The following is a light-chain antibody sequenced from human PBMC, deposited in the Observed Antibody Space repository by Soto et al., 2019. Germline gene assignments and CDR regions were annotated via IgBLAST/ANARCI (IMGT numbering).Light chain of an antibody. V-gene: IGLV2-14*01. J-gene: IGLJ1*01. CDR1: SSDVGGYNY. CDR3: SSYGSTSTRYV. CDR2: EVS. Sequence: QSALTQPASVSGSPGQSITISCTGTSSDVGGYNYVSWYQQHPGKAPKLMIYEVSNRTSGVSNRFSGAKSGNTASLTSSGLQAEDEADYFCSSYGSTSTRYVFGTGTKLTVL.